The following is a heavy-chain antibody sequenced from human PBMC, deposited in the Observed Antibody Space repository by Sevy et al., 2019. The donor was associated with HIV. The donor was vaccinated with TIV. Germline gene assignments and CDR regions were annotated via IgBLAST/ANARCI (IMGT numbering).Heavy chain of an antibody. J-gene: IGHJ6*02. CDR1: GFTFSSYS. D-gene: IGHD2-21*02. CDR2: ISSSSSTI. V-gene: IGHV3-48*01. Sequence: GGSLILSCAASGFTFSSYSMNWVRQAPGKGLEWVSYISSSSSTIYYADSVKGRFTISRDNAKNSLYLQMNSLRAEDTAVYYCARDLVTAQSGLNVWGQGTTVTVSS. CDR3: ARDLVTAQSGLNV.